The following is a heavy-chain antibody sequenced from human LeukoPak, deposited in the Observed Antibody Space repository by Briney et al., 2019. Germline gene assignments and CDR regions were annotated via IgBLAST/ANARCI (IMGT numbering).Heavy chain of an antibody. V-gene: IGHV3-21*01. D-gene: IGHD6-19*01. Sequence: GGSLRLSCAASGFTFSSYSMNWVRQAPGKGLEWVSSISSSSSYIYYADSVKGRFTISRDNTKNSLYLQMNSLRAEDTAVYYCARDGGRAVADYWGQGTLVTVSP. CDR1: GFTFSSYS. CDR2: ISSSSSYI. J-gene: IGHJ4*02. CDR3: ARDGGRAVADY.